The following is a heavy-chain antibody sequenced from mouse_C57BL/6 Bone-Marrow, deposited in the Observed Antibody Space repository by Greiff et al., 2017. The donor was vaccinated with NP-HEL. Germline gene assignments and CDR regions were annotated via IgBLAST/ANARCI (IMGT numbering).Heavy chain of an antibody. Sequence: VQLQQSGAELVRPGTSVKMSCKASGYTFTNYWIGWAKQRPGHGLEWIGDIYPGGGYTNYNEKFKGKATLTADKSSSTAYMQVSSLTSEDSAIYYCARLYYGSSLDYWGQGTTLTVSS. CDR1: GYTFTNYW. J-gene: IGHJ2*01. CDR3: ARLYYGSSLDY. D-gene: IGHD1-1*01. CDR2: IYPGGGYT. V-gene: IGHV1-63*01.